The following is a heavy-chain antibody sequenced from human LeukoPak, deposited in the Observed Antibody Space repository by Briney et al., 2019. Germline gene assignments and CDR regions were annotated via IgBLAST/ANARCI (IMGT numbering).Heavy chain of an antibody. CDR1: GGSITSRS. D-gene: IGHD6-19*01. CDR2: ISSSSSTI. Sequence: ETLSLTCTVSGGSITSRSNYWGWIRQAPGKGLEWVSYISSSSSTIYYADSVKGRFTISRDNAKNSLYLQMNSLRAEDTAVYYCARGAVAGHYWGQGTLVTVSS. J-gene: IGHJ4*02. V-gene: IGHV3-48*01. CDR3: ARGAVAGHY.